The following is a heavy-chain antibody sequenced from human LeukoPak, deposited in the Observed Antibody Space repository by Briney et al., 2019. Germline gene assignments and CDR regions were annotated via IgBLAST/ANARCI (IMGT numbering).Heavy chain of an antibody. CDR1: GFTFSSYA. CDR2: ISTSSSDI. D-gene: IGHD3-10*01. V-gene: IGHV3-21*01. J-gene: IGHJ4*02. Sequence: GGSLGLSCAASGFTFSSYAMNWVRQAPGKGLEWVSTISTSSSDIYYADSLKGRFTISRDNAKNSLYLQMNSLRAEDTAVYYCARDFGFWGQGTLVTVSS. CDR3: ARDFGF.